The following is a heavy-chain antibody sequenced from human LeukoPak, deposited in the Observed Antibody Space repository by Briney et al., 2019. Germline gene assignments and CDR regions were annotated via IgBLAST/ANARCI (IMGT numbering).Heavy chain of an antibody. CDR3: AGGPRGYSYGTPLCY. Sequence: SETLSLTCAVSGGSFSGYYWSWIRQPPGKGLEWIGEINHSGSTNYNPSLKSRVTISVDTSKNQFSLKLSSVTAADTAVYYCAGGPRGYSYGTPLCYWGRGPLVPVTS. V-gene: IGHV4-34*01. D-gene: IGHD5-18*01. CDR2: INHSGST. J-gene: IGHJ4*02. CDR1: GGSFSGYY.